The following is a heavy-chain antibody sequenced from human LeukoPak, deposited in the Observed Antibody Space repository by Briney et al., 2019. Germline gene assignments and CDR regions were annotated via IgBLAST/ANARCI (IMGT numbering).Heavy chain of an antibody. D-gene: IGHD2-15*01. V-gene: IGHV3-11*06. Sequence: PGGSLRLSCAASGFTFSGYYMSWIRQAPGKGLEWVSYISSSSSYTNYADSVKGRFTISRDNAKNSLYLQMNSLRAEDTAVYYCARDRGYCSGGSCYPKNFDYWGQGTLVTVSS. J-gene: IGHJ4*02. CDR1: GFTFSGYY. CDR2: ISSSSSYT. CDR3: ARDRGYCSGGSCYPKNFDY.